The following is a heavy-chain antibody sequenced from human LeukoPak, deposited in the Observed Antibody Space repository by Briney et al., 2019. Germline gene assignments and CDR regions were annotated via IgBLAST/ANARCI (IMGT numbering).Heavy chain of an antibody. CDR2: ISSSSSYI. CDR1: GFTFSSYS. CDR3: AREDMGAGSFDY. V-gene: IGHV3-21*01. D-gene: IGHD6-19*01. Sequence: PGGSLRLSCAASGFTFSSYSMNWVRQAPGKGLEWVSSISSSSSYIYYADSVKGRFTISRDNAKNSLYLQMNSLRAEDTAVYYCAREDMGAGSFDYWGQGTLVTVSS. J-gene: IGHJ4*02.